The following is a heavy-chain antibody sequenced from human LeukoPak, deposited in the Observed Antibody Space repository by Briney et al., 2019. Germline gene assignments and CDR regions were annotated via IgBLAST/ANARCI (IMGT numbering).Heavy chain of an antibody. D-gene: IGHD3-3*01. V-gene: IGHV3-74*01. CDR2: IKGDGIST. Sequence: GGSLRLSCAASGFDFSSNWMHWVRHAPGQGLVWVPRIKGDGISTNYADSVKGRFTISRDVAKNTLYLQMNSLRAEDTGVYYCAKDHYWSIDYWGRGTLVTVSS. CDR3: AKDHYWSIDY. CDR1: GFDFSSNW. J-gene: IGHJ4*02.